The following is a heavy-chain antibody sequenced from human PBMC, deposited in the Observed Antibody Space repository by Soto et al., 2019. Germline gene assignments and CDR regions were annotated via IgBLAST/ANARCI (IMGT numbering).Heavy chain of an antibody. CDR3: AKGRANTMFGVDTLFDY. CDR2: ISSISTYA. V-gene: IGHV3-11*05. CDR1: GFTFSDYY. D-gene: IGHD3-3*01. Sequence: QVQLVESGGGLVKPGGSLRLSCAASGFTFSDYYMSWVRQAPGKGLEWVSYISSISTYANYADSVKGRFTISRDNAKNSLDLQMNSLRDDDTAVYYCAKGRANTMFGVDTLFDYWGRGTLVTVSS. J-gene: IGHJ4*02.